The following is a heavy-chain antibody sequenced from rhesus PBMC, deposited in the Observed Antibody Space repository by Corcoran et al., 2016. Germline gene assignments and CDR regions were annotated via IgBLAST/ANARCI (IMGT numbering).Heavy chain of an antibody. CDR3: ARSYDEDDYGYYYTPTGGLDS. CDR1: GFTFSSSA. V-gene: IGHV3-118*01. CDR2: IRSKSNNYGN. D-gene: IGHD3S6*01. Sequence: EVQLVESGGGLVQPGGSLRLSCAASGFTFSSSAMHWVRQASGKGLEGVGRIRSKSNNYGNGYAGSLKGRLPISRDDSKNTAYLQRNSLKTEDTAVYYCARSYDEDDYGYYYTPTGGLDSWGQGVVVTVSS. J-gene: IGHJ6*01.